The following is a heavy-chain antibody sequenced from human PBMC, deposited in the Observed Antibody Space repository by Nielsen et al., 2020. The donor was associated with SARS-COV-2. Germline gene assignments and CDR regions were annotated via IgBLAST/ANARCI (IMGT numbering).Heavy chain of an antibody. D-gene: IGHD3-3*01. CDR3: ARLSNFWSGYNDY. Sequence: GESLKISCAASGFIFGTYGMHWVRPAPGRGLEWVGNLWYDGSNTNYADSVKGRFTISRENSKNTLYLQMNSLTADDTAVYYCARLSNFWSGYNDYWGQGTLVTVSS. CDR2: LWYDGSNT. V-gene: IGHV3-33*01. CDR1: GFIFGTYG. J-gene: IGHJ4*02.